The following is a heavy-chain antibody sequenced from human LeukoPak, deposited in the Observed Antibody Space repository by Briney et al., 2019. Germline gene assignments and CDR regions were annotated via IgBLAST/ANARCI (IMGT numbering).Heavy chain of an antibody. D-gene: IGHD6-13*01. CDR1: GGSISSGGYY. CDR3: ARSAPLSWPFDY. J-gene: IGHJ4*02. CDR2: IYYSGST. Sequence: SETLSLTCTVSGGSISSGGYYWSWIRRHTGKGMEWIGYIYYSGSTYYNPSLKSRVTISVDTSKNQFSLKLSSVTAADTAVYYCARSAPLSWPFDYWGQGTLVTVSS. V-gene: IGHV4-31*03.